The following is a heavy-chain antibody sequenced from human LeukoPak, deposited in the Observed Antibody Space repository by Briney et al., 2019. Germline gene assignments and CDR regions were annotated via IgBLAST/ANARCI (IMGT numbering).Heavy chain of an antibody. Sequence: PGGSLTLSCAASGFTFSSYSMNWVRRAPGKGLEWVSSTSSSSSYIYYADSVKGRFTISRDNAKNSLYMQMNSLRAEDTAVYYCARRSRLGGHPFDYWGQGTLVTVSS. CDR2: TSSSSSYI. J-gene: IGHJ4*02. CDR1: GFTFSSYS. V-gene: IGHV3-21*01. D-gene: IGHD2-15*01. CDR3: ARRSRLGGHPFDY.